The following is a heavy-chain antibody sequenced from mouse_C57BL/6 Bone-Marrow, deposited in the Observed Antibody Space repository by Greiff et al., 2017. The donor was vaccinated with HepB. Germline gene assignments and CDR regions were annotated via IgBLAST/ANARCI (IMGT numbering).Heavy chain of an antibody. Sequence: QVQLQQPGAELVKPGASVKLSCKASGYTFTSYWMHWVKQRPGQGLEWIGMIHPNSGSTNYNEKLKSKATLTVDKSSSTAYMQLSSLTSEDSAVYYCARRSYSNSYAMDYWGQGTSVTVSS. V-gene: IGHV1-64*01. J-gene: IGHJ4*01. CDR2: IHPNSGST. CDR1: GYTFTSYW. CDR3: ARRSYSNSYAMDY. D-gene: IGHD2-5*01.